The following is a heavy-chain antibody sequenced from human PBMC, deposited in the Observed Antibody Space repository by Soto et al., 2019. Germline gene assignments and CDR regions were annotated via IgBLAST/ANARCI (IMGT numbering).Heavy chain of an antibody. CDR1: GFTFNNYA. Sequence: EVQLLESGGGLVQPGGSLRLSCAASGFTFNNYAMTWVRQAPGKGLEWVSAISGGGDTTSYGDSVKGRFTVSIDGSKNTLDLQMGSLRAEDTALYYCAKGRGGSGSLTPRVDFWGQGTLVTVSS. D-gene: IGHD3-10*01. CDR3: AKGRGGSGSLTPRVDF. V-gene: IGHV3-23*01. CDR2: ISGGGDTT. J-gene: IGHJ4*02.